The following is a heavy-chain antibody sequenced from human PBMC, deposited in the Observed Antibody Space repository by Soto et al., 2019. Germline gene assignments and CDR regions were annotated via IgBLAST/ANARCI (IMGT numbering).Heavy chain of an antibody. J-gene: IGHJ4*02. CDR2: INHSGST. D-gene: IGHD2-8*02. CDR3: ARDKITGLFDY. CDR1: GWSFSGYY. V-gene: IGHV4-34*01. Sequence: SETLSLTCAVYGWSFSGYYWTWIRQPPATGLEWIGEINHSGSTNYNPSLKSRVTISVDTSKNQFSLKLTSVTAADTAVYYCARDKITGLFDYWGQGSPVTVTS.